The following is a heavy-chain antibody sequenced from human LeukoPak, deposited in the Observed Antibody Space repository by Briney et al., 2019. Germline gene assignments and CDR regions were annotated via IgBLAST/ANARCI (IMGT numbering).Heavy chain of an antibody. V-gene: IGHV3-9*01. CDR2: ISWNSGSI. D-gene: IGHD5-12*01. Sequence: GGSLRLSCAASGFTFDDYAMHWVRQAPGKGLEWVSGISWNSGSIGYADSVKGRFTISRDNAKNSLYLQMNSLRAEDTALYYCAKAQRGWWLRESQYYFDYWGQGTLVTVSS. CDR1: GFTFDDYA. CDR3: AKAQRGWWLRESQYYFDY. J-gene: IGHJ4*02.